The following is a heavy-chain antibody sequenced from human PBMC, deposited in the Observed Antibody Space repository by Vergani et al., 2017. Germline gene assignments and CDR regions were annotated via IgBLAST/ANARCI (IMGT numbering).Heavy chain of an antibody. D-gene: IGHD5/OR15-5a*01. CDR1: GYTFIDHY. Sequence: EVQLVQSGAEVKKPGATMQISCKVSGYTFIDHYMHWLKQAPGKGLEWMGLVDPEDGETIYAEKFKSRVTIAADTSTDTAHLGLSSLTSEDTAVYYCATTRTVSTGGMEVWGQGTTVIVSS. V-gene: IGHV1-69-2*01. CDR3: ATTRTVSTGGMEV. CDR2: VDPEDGET. J-gene: IGHJ6*02.